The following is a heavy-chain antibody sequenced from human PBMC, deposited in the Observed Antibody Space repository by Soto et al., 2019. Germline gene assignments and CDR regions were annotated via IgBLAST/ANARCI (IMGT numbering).Heavy chain of an antibody. Sequence: QVQQWGAGLLKPSETLSLTCAVYGGSSSDYRWNWIRQSPGKGLEWIGDINHSGSTNYNPSLKSRVPLSVDTSKNQVSLKLTSVTAADTAVYYCSEGAYLAYWGQGILVTVSS. CDR1: GGSSSDYR. J-gene: IGHJ4*02. CDR3: SEGAYLAY. V-gene: IGHV4-34*01. CDR2: INHSGST.